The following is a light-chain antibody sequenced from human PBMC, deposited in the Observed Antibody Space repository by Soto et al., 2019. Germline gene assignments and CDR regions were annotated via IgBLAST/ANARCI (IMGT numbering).Light chain of an antibody. CDR1: TSNTGNNA. CDR3: AAWDDSLDGVV. CDR2: YDD. Sequence: QSVLTQPPSVSEAPRQRVIISCSGSTSNTGNNAVSWYQQLPGKAPKLLIYYDDLLPSGVSDRFSGSKSGTSASLAISGLQSEDEADYYSAAWDDSLDGVVCGGGTKLTVL. J-gene: IGLJ2*01. V-gene: IGLV1-36*01.